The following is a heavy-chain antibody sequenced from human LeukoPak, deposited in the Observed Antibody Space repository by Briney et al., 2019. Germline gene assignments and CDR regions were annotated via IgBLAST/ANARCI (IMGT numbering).Heavy chain of an antibody. V-gene: IGHV4-59*01. Sequence: SETLSLTCTVSGGSISSYYWSWIRQPPGKGLEWIGYIYYSGSTNYNPSLKSRVTISVDTSKNQFSLELSSVTAADTAVYYCARERSDAFDIWGQGTMVTVSS. CDR1: GGSISSYY. J-gene: IGHJ3*02. CDR2: IYYSGST. D-gene: IGHD3-10*01. CDR3: ARERSDAFDI.